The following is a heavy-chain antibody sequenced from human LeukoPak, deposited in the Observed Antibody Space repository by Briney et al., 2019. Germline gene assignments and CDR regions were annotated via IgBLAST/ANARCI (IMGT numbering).Heavy chain of an antibody. D-gene: IGHD5-18*01. CDR1: GVSINTCCYY. V-gene: IGHV4-61*01. Sequence: SETLSLTCDVSGVSINTCCYYWTWIRQPPGKGLEWIGYKYYSGSTRYNSSLRSRLTISLDSSKNQLSLRLTSVTAADTAVYYCARGRSYGFDFDSWGPGTLVIVSS. CDR3: ARGRSYGFDFDS. J-gene: IGHJ4*02. CDR2: KYYSGST.